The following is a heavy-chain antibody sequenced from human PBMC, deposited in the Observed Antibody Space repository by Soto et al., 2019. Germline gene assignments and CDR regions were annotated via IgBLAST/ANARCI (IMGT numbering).Heavy chain of an antibody. V-gene: IGHV4-30-4*01. CDR3: ARPSGATTWFDP. Sequence: PSETLSLTCTVSGGSISSGDYYWSWIRQPPGKGLEWIGYIYYSGSTYYNPSLKSRVTISVDTSKNQFSLKLSSVTAADTAVYYCARPSGATTWFDPWGQGTLVTVSS. J-gene: IGHJ5*02. D-gene: IGHD1-26*01. CDR1: GGSISSGDYY. CDR2: IYYSGST.